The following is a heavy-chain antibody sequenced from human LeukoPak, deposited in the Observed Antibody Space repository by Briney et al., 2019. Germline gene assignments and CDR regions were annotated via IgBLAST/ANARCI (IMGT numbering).Heavy chain of an antibody. D-gene: IGHD6-19*01. CDR1: GFTFSSYA. CDR2: INTDGSST. J-gene: IGHJ4*02. CDR3: AKLIAVAGHDY. Sequence: GGSLRLSCAASGFTFSSYAMSWVRQAPGKGPVWVSRINTDGSSTFYADSVKGRFTISRDNSKNTLYLQMNSLRAEDTAVYYCAKLIAVAGHDYWGQGTLVTVSS. V-gene: IGHV3-23*01.